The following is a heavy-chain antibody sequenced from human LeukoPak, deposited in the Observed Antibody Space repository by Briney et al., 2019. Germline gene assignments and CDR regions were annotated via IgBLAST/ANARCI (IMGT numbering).Heavy chain of an antibody. CDR3: ARGRGPYYYYMDV. V-gene: IGHV4-34*01. Sequence: PSETLSLTCAVYGGSFSGYCWSWIRQPPGKGLEWIGEINHSGSTNYNPSLKSRVTISVDTSKNQFSLKLSSVTAADTAVYYCARGRGPYYYYMDVWGKGTTVTVSS. CDR1: GGSFSGYC. CDR2: INHSGST. J-gene: IGHJ6*03.